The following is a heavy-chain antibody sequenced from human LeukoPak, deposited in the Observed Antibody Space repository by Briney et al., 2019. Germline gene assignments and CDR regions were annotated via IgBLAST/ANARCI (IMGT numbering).Heavy chain of an antibody. V-gene: IGHV4-4*07. CDR1: GGSISSYY. J-gene: IGHJ6*02. Sequence: PSETLSLTCTVSGGSISSYYWSWLRQPAGKGLERIGRIYTSGSTNYNPFLKSRVTMSVDTSKNQFSLKLSSVTAADTAVYYCARDSYIAVAGTNYYYGMDVWGQGTTVTVSS. D-gene: IGHD6-19*01. CDR2: IYTSGST. CDR3: ARDSYIAVAGTNYYYGMDV.